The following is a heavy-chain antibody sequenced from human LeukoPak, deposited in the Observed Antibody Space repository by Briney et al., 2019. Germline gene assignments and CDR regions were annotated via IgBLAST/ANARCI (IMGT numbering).Heavy chain of an antibody. Sequence: SETLSLTCTVSGGSISSSSYYWGWIRQPPGKGLEWIGSIYYSGSTYYNLSPKSRVTISVDTSKNQFPLKLSSVTAADTAVYYCARPYSSGARVDYWGQGTLVTVSS. V-gene: IGHV4-39*01. CDR2: IYYSGST. CDR3: ARPYSSGARVDY. D-gene: IGHD6-19*01. J-gene: IGHJ4*02. CDR1: GGSISSSSYY.